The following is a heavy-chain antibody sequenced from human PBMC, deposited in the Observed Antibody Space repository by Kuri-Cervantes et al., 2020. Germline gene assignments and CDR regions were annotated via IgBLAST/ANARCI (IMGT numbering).Heavy chain of an antibody. CDR1: SGSISSYY. J-gene: IGHJ4*02. D-gene: IGHD4-17*01. V-gene: IGHV4-59*12. CDR2: IYYSGST. CDR3: ARGPLTSVTNAYFDY. Sequence: SETLSLTCTVSSGSISSYYWSWIRQPPGKGLEWIGYIYYSGSTNYNPSLKSRVTISVDTSKNQFSLKLSSVTAADTAVYYCARGPLTSVTNAYFDYWGQGTLVTVSS.